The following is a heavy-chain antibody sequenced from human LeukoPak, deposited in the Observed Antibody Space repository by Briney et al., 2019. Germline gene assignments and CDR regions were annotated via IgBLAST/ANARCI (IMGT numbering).Heavy chain of an antibody. Sequence: SVKVSCRASGGTFSSYAISWVRQAPGQGLEWMGGIIPIFGTANYAQKFRGRVTITADKSTSTAYMELSSLRSEDTAVYYCARGEFGYFDWLLSNYYGMDVWGKGTTVTVSS. CDR2: IIPIFGTA. V-gene: IGHV1-69*06. J-gene: IGHJ6*04. CDR1: GGTFSSYA. D-gene: IGHD3-9*01. CDR3: ARGEFGYFDWLLSNYYGMDV.